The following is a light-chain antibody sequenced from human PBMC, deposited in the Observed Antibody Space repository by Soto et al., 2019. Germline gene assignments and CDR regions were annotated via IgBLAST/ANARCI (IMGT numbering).Light chain of an antibody. V-gene: IGKV1-12*01. Sequence: DIQMTQSPSSVSASVGDRVSITCRASQSISSWFAWYQQKPGKAPKLLIYHAYSLESGVPSRFSGTESGTEFTLTISSLQPEDFATYYCQQANSFPLTFGGVTKVDIK. CDR3: QQANSFPLT. J-gene: IGKJ4*01. CDR2: HAY. CDR1: QSISSW.